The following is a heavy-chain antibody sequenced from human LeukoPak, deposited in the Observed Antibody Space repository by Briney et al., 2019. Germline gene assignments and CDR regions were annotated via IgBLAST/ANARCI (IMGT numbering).Heavy chain of an antibody. CDR1: GFTFSSWA. CDR3: ARGDDGDSRAYYYNY. CDR2: IWYDGGNK. V-gene: IGHV3-33*01. J-gene: IGHJ4*02. Sequence: PGGSLGLSCAASGFTFSSWAMHWVRQAPGKGLEWVAVIWYDGGNKYYVDSVKGRFTISRDNSKNTVYLQMNSLRADDTAVYYCARGDDGDSRAYYYNYWGQGTLVTVSS. D-gene: IGHD3-22*01.